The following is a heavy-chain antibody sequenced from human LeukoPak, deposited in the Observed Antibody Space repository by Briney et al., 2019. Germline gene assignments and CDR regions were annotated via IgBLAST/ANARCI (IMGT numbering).Heavy chain of an antibody. D-gene: IGHD2-2*01. V-gene: IGHV4-59*08. Sequence: SETLSLTCTVSGGSISSYYWSWIRQPPGKGLEWIGYIYYSGSTNYNPSLKSRVTISVDTSKNQFSLKLSSVTAADTAVYYCARHFLDCSSTSCYRPYYYMDVWGKGTTVTVSS. CDR3: ARHFLDCSSTSCYRPYYYMDV. CDR1: GGSISSYY. CDR2: IYYSGST. J-gene: IGHJ6*03.